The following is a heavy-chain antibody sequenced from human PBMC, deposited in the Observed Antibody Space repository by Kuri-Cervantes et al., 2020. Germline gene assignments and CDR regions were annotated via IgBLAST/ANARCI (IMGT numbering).Heavy chain of an antibody. J-gene: IGHJ4*02. D-gene: IGHD6-13*01. CDR3: ARDDLAAAVDY. CDR1: GFTVSRNY. V-gene: IGHV3-53*01. Sequence: GGSLRLSCAASGFTVSRNYMSWVRQAPGKGLEWVSVIYSGGSTYYADSVKGRFTISRDNAKNSLYLQMNSLRAEDTAVYYCARDDLAAAVDYWGQGTLVTVSS. CDR2: IYSGGST.